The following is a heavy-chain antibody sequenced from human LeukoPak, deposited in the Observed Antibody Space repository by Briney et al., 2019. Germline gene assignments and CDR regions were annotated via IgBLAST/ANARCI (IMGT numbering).Heavy chain of an antibody. Sequence: GASVKVSCKASGGTFSSYAISWVRQAPGQGLEWMGGIIPIFGTANYAQKFQGRVTITTDESTSTAYMELSSLRSEDTAVYYCAREYYHSSGYYHRRFDPWGQGTLVTVSS. V-gene: IGHV1-69*05. D-gene: IGHD3-22*01. CDR1: GGTFSSYA. CDR3: AREYYHSSGYYHRRFDP. J-gene: IGHJ5*02. CDR2: IIPIFGTA.